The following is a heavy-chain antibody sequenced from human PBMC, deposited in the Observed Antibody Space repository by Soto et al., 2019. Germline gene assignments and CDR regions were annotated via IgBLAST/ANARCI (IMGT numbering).Heavy chain of an antibody. D-gene: IGHD1-7*01. CDR1: GGSISSGGYY. CDR2: IYYSGST. J-gene: IGHJ5*02. Sequence: SETLSLTCTVSGGSISSGGYYWSWIRQHPGKGLEWIGYIYYSGSTYYNPSLKSRVTISVDTSKNQFSLKLSSVTAADTAVYYCARRAGTTSNWFDPWGQGTLVTVPQ. CDR3: ARRAGTTSNWFDP. V-gene: IGHV4-31*03.